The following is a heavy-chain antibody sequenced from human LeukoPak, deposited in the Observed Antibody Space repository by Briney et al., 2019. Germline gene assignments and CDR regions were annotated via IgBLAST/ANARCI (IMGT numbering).Heavy chain of an antibody. J-gene: IGHJ4*02. Sequence: PGGSLRLSCAVSGFTFSDYYMSWIRQAPGKGLEWVSYISSSGSTIYYADSVKGRFTVSRDNAKNSLYLQMNSLRAEDTAVYYCARDNHYGSGSYFDYWGQGTLVTVSS. CDR2: ISSSGSTI. D-gene: IGHD3-10*01. V-gene: IGHV3-11*04. CDR1: GFTFSDYY. CDR3: ARDNHYGSGSYFDY.